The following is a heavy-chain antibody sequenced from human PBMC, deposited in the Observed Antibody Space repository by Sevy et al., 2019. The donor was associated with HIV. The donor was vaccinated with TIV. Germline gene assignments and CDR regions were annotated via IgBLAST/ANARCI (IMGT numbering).Heavy chain of an antibody. D-gene: IGHD6-6*01. Sequence: SETLSLTCTVSGGSISSYYWSWIRQPPGKGLEWIGYIYYSGSTNYNPSLKSRVTISVDTSKNQFSLKLSSVTAADTAVYYCARDVGFEYSSSSGWFDPWGQGTLVTVSS. V-gene: IGHV4-59*01. J-gene: IGHJ5*02. CDR2: IYYSGST. CDR3: ARDVGFEYSSSSGWFDP. CDR1: GGSISSYY.